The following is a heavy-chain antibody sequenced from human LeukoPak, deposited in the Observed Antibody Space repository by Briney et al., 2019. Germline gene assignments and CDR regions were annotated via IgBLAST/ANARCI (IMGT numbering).Heavy chain of an antibody. D-gene: IGHD3-9*01. Sequence: GGSLRLSCAASGFTFDDYGMSWVRQAPGKGLEWVPGINWNGGSTGYADSVKGRFTISRDNSKNTLYLQMNSLRAEDTAVYYCARGATGHEMPDYWGQGTLVTVSS. V-gene: IGHV3-20*04. CDR1: GFTFDDYG. CDR3: ARGATGHEMPDY. J-gene: IGHJ4*02. CDR2: INWNGGST.